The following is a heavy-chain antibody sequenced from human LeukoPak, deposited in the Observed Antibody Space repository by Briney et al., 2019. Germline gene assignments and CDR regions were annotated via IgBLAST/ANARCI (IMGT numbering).Heavy chain of an antibody. CDR1: GFTFSSYW. J-gene: IGHJ5*02. CDR2: IKQDGSEK. CDR3: ATPDIVVVPAPGWFDP. Sequence: GGSLRLSCAASGFTFSSYWMSWVRQAPGKGLEWVANIKQDGSEKYYVDSVKGRFTISRDNAKNSLYLQMNSLRAEDTAVYYCATPDIVVVPAPGWFDPWGQGTLVTVSS. V-gene: IGHV3-7*01. D-gene: IGHD2-2*01.